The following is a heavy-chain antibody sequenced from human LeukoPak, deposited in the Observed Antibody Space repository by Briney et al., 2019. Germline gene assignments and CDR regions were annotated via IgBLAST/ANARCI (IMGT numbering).Heavy chain of an antibody. D-gene: IGHD1-26*01. Sequence: SETLSLTCSVSGESTTSYYWSWIRQSAGKGLEWIGRIYAPGSTNYNPSLKSRVTMSVDTSKNQFSLKLSSVTAADAAMYYCAKSGGYGLIDYWGQGTLVTVSS. CDR2: IYAPGST. V-gene: IGHV4-4*07. CDR1: GESTTSYY. J-gene: IGHJ4*02. CDR3: AKSGGYGLIDY.